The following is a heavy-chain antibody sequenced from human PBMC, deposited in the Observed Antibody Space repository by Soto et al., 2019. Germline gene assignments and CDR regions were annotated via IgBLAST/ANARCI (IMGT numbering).Heavy chain of an antibody. CDR2: IYYSGST. D-gene: IGHD6-19*01. Sequence: PSETLSLTCTVSGGSISSYYWSWIRQPPGKGLEWIGYIYYSGSTNYNPSLKSRVTISVDTSKNQFSLKLSSVTAADTAVYYCARISSGSIKYYFDYWGQETLVTFSS. CDR3: ARISSGSIKYYFDY. V-gene: IGHV4-59*01. CDR1: GGSISSYY. J-gene: IGHJ4*02.